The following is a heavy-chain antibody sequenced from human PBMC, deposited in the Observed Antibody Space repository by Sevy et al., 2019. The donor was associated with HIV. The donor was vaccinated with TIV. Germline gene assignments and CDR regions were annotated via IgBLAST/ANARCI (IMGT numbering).Heavy chain of an antibody. J-gene: IGHJ4*02. CDR1: GGSISGSNYY. V-gene: IGHV4-39*01. CDR2: IDFSGSA. CDR3: ARQDIIVSSSPRSKTLHY. D-gene: IGHD2-2*01. Sequence: SETLSLICTVSGGSISGSNYYWGWIRQPPGEGLEWIGSIDFSGSAYNHPSLNSRVTISVDTSKNQFSLRLSSVTAADTAMYYCARQDIIVSSSPRSKTLHYWGQGTSVTVSS.